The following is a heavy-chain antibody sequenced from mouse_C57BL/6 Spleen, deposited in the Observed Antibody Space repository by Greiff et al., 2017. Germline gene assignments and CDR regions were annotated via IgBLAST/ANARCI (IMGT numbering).Heavy chain of an antibody. D-gene: IGHD1-1*01. Sequence: EVQLQQSGPELVKPGASVKLSCKASGYTFTDYYMNWVKQSPGQSLEWIGDINPKNGGTCYNQKFKGKATLTADKSSSTAYMELSSLTSEDAADYYAAGETTGVFDYWGQGTTLTVSS. CDR2: INPKNGGT. J-gene: IGHJ2*01. CDR1: GYTFTDYY. V-gene: IGHV1-26*01. CDR3: AGETTGVFDY.